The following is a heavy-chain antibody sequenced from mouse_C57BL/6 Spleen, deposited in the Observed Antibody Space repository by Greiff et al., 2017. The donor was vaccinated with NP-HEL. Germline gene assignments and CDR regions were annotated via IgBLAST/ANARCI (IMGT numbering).Heavy chain of an antibody. CDR1: GFTFSDYG. J-gene: IGHJ1*03. CDR3: ARQGGYGSSYGYFDV. D-gene: IGHD1-1*01. Sequence: EVHLVESGGGLVQPGGSLKLSCAASGFTFSDYGMAWVRQAPRKGPEWVAFISNLAYSIYYADTVTGRFTISRENAKNTLYLEMSSLRSEDTAMYYCARQGGYGSSYGYFDVWGTGTTVTVSS. V-gene: IGHV5-15*01. CDR2: ISNLAYSI.